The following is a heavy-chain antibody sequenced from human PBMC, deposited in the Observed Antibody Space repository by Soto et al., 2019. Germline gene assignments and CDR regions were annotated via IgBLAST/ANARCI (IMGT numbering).Heavy chain of an antibody. CDR2: ISSSSSYI. CDR3: ARDTAMASRYYYYYMDV. J-gene: IGHJ6*03. CDR1: GFTFSSYS. D-gene: IGHD5-18*01. V-gene: IGHV3-21*01. Sequence: GGSLRLSCAASGFTFSSYSMNWVRQAPGKGLEWVSSISSSSSYIYYADSVKGRFTISRDNAKNSLYLQMNSLRAEDTAVYYCARDTAMASRYYYYYMDVWGKGTTVTVSS.